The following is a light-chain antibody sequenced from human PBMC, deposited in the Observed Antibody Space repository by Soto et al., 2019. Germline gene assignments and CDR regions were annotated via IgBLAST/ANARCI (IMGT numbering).Light chain of an antibody. J-gene: IGKJ1*01. V-gene: IGKV3-15*01. Sequence: EIVLTQSPATLSLSPGARAALSCLASQSVSSSYLARYQQKPGQAPRLLIYGASTRATGIPARFSGSGSGTEFTLTISSLQSEDFAVYYCQQYNNWPPWTFGQGTKVDI. CDR2: GAS. CDR1: QSVSSSY. CDR3: QQYNNWPPWT.